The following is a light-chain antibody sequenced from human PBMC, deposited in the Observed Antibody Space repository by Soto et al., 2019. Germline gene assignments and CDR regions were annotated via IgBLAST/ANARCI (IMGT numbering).Light chain of an antibody. CDR3: QTWGTGIRV. J-gene: IGLJ3*02. CDR2: LNNDGSH. V-gene: IGLV4-69*01. CDR1: SGHSTYA. Sequence: QAVVTQSPSASASLGASVTLTCTLSSGHSTYAIAWHQQKPEKGPRFLMNLNNDGSHRKGDGIPDRFSGSSSGADRYLTISSLQSEDEADYYCQTWGTGIRVFGGGTKLTVL.